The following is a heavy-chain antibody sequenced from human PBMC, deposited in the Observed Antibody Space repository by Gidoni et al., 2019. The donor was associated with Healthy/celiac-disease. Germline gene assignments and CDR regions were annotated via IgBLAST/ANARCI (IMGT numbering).Heavy chain of an antibody. V-gene: IGHV3-30*18. CDR2: ISYDGSNK. Sequence: QVQLVESGGGVVQPGRSLRLSCAAPGFTFSSSGMHWVRQAPGKGLEWVAVISYDGSNKYYADSVKGRFTISRDNSKNTLYLQMNSLRAEDTAVYYCAKDLDFDGNYYYYGMDVWGQGTTVTVSS. J-gene: IGHJ6*02. CDR3: AKDLDFDGNYYYYGMDV. D-gene: IGHD3-9*01. CDR1: GFTFSSSG.